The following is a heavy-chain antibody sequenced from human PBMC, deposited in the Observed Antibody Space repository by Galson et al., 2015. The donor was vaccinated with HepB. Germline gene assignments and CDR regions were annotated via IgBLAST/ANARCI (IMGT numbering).Heavy chain of an antibody. Sequence: SLRLSCAASGFTFVNAWMSWVRQAPGKGLEWVGRIKSKTDGGAIDYAAPVKGRFTISRDDSKNTLYLQMNSLKTEDTAVYYCTTARLIYCGGDCYSSYWGQGTLVTVSS. CDR3: TTARLIYCGGDCYSSY. D-gene: IGHD2-21*02. V-gene: IGHV3-15*01. CDR2: IKSKTDGGAI. CDR1: GFTFVNAW. J-gene: IGHJ4*02.